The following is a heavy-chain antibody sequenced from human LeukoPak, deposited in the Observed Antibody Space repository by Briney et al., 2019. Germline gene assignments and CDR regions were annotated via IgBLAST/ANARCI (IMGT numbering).Heavy chain of an antibody. CDR1: GYTFSSYY. CDR2: INPNSGGT. D-gene: IGHD3-10*01. Sequence: GASVKVSCKASGYTFSSYYIHWVRQAPGQGLEWMGWINPNSGGTNYAQKFQGRVTMTRDTSISTAYMELSRLRSDDTAVYYCSSYGDYYYYYGMDVWGQGTTVTVSS. V-gene: IGHV1-2*02. CDR3: SSYGDYYYYYGMDV. J-gene: IGHJ6*02.